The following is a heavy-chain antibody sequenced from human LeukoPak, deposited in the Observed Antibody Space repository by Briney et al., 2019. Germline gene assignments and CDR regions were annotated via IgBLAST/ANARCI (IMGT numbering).Heavy chain of an antibody. D-gene: IGHD6-6*01. Sequence: SVKVSCKASGGTFSSYAISWVRQAPGQGLEWMGGNIPIFGTANYAQKFQGRVTITTDESTSTAYMELSSLRSEDTAVYYCARGALAARQAYYYYYMDVWGKGTTVTVSS. J-gene: IGHJ6*03. CDR2: NIPIFGTA. V-gene: IGHV1-69*05. CDR3: ARGALAARQAYYYYYMDV. CDR1: GGTFSSYA.